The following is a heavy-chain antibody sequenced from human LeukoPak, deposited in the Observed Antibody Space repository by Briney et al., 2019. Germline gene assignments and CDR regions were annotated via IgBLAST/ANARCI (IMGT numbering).Heavy chain of an antibody. V-gene: IGHV4-59*11. D-gene: IGHD4-11*01. Sequence: SETLSLTCAVSDDSFSSHYWTWIRQPPGKGLEWIGYISYIGSTNYNPSLKSRVTISVDTSKNQFSLKLSSVTAADTAVYYCASGTTVGSYNWFDPWGQGTLVTVSS. J-gene: IGHJ5*02. CDR1: DDSFSSHY. CDR2: ISYIGST. CDR3: ASGTTVGSYNWFDP.